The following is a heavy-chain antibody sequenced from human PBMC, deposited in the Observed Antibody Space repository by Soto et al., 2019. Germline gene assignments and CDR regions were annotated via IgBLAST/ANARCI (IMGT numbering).Heavy chain of an antibody. Sequence: QVQLVQSGAELKKPGASVKVSCKASGYTCSNYDMNWVRQATGQGPEWIGWVNPNNGHTGYAQKFQGRVTLTTAISTTTAYMELTSLRSEDTAIYYCAKVSRKGSAIDFDYWGQGTLITVSS. CDR3: AKVSRKGSAIDFDY. CDR1: GYTCSNYD. CDR2: VNPNNGHT. D-gene: IGHD3-10*01. J-gene: IGHJ4*02. V-gene: IGHV1-8*01.